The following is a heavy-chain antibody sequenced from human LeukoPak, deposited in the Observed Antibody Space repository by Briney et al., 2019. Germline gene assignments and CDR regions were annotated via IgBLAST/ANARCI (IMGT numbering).Heavy chain of an antibody. J-gene: IGHJ4*02. CDR2: IIPIFGTA. D-gene: IGHD6-6*01. V-gene: IGHV1-69*05. CDR1: GGTFSSYA. Sequence: SVKVSCKASGGTFSSYAISWVRQAPGQGLEWMGGIIPIFGTANYAQKFQGRVTITTDESTSTAYMELSSLRSEDTAVYYCARGNSRASSSFVYWGQGTLVTVSS. CDR3: ARGNSRASSSFVY.